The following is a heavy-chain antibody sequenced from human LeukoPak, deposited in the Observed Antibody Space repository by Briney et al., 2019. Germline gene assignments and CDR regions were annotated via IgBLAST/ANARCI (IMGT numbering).Heavy chain of an antibody. CDR1: GFTFSSYS. J-gene: IGHJ4*02. V-gene: IGHV3-48*02. CDR3: ARHNAGYSSGWYY. D-gene: IGHD6-19*01. CDR2: ISSSSTI. Sequence: PGGSLRLSCAASGFTFSSYSMNWVRQAPGKGLEWVSYISSSSTIYYADSVKGRFTISRDNAKNSLYLQMNSLRDEDTAVYYCARHNAGYSSGWYYWGQGTLVTVSS.